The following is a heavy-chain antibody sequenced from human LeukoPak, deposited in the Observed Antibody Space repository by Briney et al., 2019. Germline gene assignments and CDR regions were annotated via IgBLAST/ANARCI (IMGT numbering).Heavy chain of an antibody. V-gene: IGHV4-59*01. D-gene: IGHD5-24*01. J-gene: IGHJ6*03. CDR2: IYYSGST. CDR1: GGSISSYY. Sequence: SETLSLTCTVSGGSISSYYWSWIRQRPGKGLEWIGYIYYSGSTNYNPSLKSRVTISVDTSKNQFSLRLSSVTAADTAVYYCARDHGYNANYYFYYMDVWGKGTTVTVSS. CDR3: ARDHGYNANYYFYYMDV.